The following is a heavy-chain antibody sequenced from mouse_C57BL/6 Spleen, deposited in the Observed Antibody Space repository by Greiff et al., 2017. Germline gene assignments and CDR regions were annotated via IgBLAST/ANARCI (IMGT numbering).Heavy chain of an antibody. D-gene: IGHD1-1*01. CDR3: ARHTTVSDWYFDV. CDR1: GYTFTSYW. J-gene: IGHJ1*03. Sequence: QVQLQQPGAELVRPGSSVKLSCKASGYTFTSYWMHWVKQRPIQGLEWIGNIDPSDSETPYNQKFKDKATLTVDKSSSTAYMQLSSLTSEDSAVYYCARHTTVSDWYFDVWGTGTTVTVSS. V-gene: IGHV1-52*01. CDR2: IDPSDSET.